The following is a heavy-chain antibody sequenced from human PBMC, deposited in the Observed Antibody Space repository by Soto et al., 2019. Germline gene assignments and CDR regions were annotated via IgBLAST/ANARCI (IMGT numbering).Heavy chain of an antibody. J-gene: IGHJ6*02. D-gene: IGHD6-6*01. V-gene: IGHV3-30*18. CDR2: ISYDGSNK. CDR3: AKDLRAARSLYYYYYGMDV. Sequence: QVQLVESGGGVVQPGRSLRLSCAAYGFTFSSYGMHWVRQAPGKGLEWVAVISYDGSNKYYADSVKGRFTISRDNSKNTLYLQMNSLRAEDTAVYYCAKDLRAARSLYYYYYGMDVWGQGTTVTVSS. CDR1: GFTFSSYG.